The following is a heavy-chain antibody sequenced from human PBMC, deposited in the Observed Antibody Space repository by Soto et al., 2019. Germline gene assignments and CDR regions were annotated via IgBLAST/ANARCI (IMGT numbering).Heavy chain of an antibody. V-gene: IGHV3-33*01. CDR1: GFTFNSYG. CDR2: IWYDGSNK. CDR3: ARERVSYCGGDCPTDS. Sequence: GGSLRLSCAASGFTFNSYGMHWGRQAPCKGLEWVAVIWYDGSNKNYADSVKGRFTISRDNSKNTLFLQMNSLRAEDTAVYYCARERVSYCGGDCPTDSWGQGTLGTVSS. J-gene: IGHJ4*02. D-gene: IGHD2-21*02.